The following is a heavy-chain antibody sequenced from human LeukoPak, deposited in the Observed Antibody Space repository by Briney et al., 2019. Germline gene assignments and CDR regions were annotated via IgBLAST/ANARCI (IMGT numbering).Heavy chain of an antibody. V-gene: IGHV1-2*06. Sequence: GASVKVSCKASGYTFTGYYMHWVRQAPGQGLEWMGRINPNSGGTNYAQKFQGRVTMTRDTSISTAYMELSRLRSDDTAVYYCAEHDYYDSSGPGWGQGTMVTVPS. CDR2: INPNSGGT. J-gene: IGHJ3*01. CDR3: AEHDYYDSSGPG. CDR1: GYTFTGYY. D-gene: IGHD3-22*01.